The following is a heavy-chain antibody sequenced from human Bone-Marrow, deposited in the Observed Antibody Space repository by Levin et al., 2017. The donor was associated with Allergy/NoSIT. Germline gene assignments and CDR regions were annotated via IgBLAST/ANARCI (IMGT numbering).Heavy chain of an antibody. D-gene: IGHD5-12*01. CDR1: GFTFKNYA. CDR3: AKDRSGSRSKGDLDY. V-gene: IGHV3-23*01. CDR2: VSGSGSGT. Sequence: SCAPSGFTFKNYAMTWVRQAPGRGLEWVSTVSGSGSGTYYADSVKGRFTISRDNSNSTLYLRLNSLRVEDAAVYYCAKDRSGSRSKGDLDYWGQGTLVTVSS. J-gene: IGHJ4*02.